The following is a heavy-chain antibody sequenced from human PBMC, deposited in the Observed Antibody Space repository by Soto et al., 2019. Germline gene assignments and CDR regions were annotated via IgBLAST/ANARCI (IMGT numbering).Heavy chain of an antibody. CDR1: GYTFTTFW. J-gene: IGHJ5*02. Sequence: GESLKISCTGFGYTFTTFWISWVRQMPGRGLEWMGRIDPRDSYTNYSPSFQGHVTISVDKSISTAYLQWGSLKASDTAMYYCARIYCSSSTCDSWFDPWGQGTPVTVSS. CDR2: IDPRDSYT. V-gene: IGHV5-10-1*01. CDR3: ARIYCSSSTCDSWFDP. D-gene: IGHD2-2*01.